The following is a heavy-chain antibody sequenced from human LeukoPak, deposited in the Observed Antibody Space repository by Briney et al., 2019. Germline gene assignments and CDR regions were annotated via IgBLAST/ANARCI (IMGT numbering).Heavy chain of an antibody. J-gene: IGHJ6*02. CDR2: MNPNSGNT. Sequence: GAAVKVSCKASGYTFTSYDINWVRQATGQGLEWMGWMNPNSGNTGYAQKFQGRVTMTTNTSISTAYMELSSPRSEDPAVHYCAHGGDVLWFGDSGDYYGMDVWGQGTTVTVSS. CDR1: GYTFTSYD. CDR3: AHGGDVLWFGDSGDYYGMDV. V-gene: IGHV1-8*01. D-gene: IGHD3-10*01.